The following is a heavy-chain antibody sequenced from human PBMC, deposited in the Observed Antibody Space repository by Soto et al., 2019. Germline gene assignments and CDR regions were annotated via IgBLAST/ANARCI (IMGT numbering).Heavy chain of an antibody. CDR2: ISSSGSNK. V-gene: IGHV3-48*03. D-gene: IGHD3-3*01. Sequence: GGSLRLSCAASGFTFSSYEMNWVRQAPGKGLEWVSYISSSGSNKYYADSVKGRFTISRDNAKNSLYLQMNSLRAEDTAVYYCASASQYYYCWSGSDAFDIWGQGTMVTVSS. CDR3: ASASQYYYCWSGSDAFDI. CDR1: GFTFSSYE. J-gene: IGHJ3*02.